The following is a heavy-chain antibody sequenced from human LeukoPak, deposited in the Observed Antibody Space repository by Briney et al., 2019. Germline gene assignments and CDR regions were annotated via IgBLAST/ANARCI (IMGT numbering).Heavy chain of an antibody. J-gene: IGHJ4*02. CDR3: ASGRAIGELGDY. CDR1: GYTFIDYY. D-gene: IGHD1-26*01. CDR2: INPNSDVT. V-gene: IGHV1-2*02. Sequence: ASVKVSCKPSGYTFIDYYIHWVRQAPGQGLEWMGSINPNSDVTNYAQNFQGRVTMTRDTFIRTAYMELSRLTSDDTAVYYCASGRAIGELGDYWGQGTLLTVSS.